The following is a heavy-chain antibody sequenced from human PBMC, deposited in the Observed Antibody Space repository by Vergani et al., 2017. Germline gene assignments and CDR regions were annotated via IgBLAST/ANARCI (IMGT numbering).Heavy chain of an antibody. CDR1: GYTFTGYY. D-gene: IGHD2-15*01. CDR2: INPNSGGT. Sequence: QVQLVQSGAEVKRPGASVKVSCKASGYTFTGYYMHWVRQAPGQGLGWIGWINPNSGGTNYAQKFQGGVTMTRDTSISTAYVELSRLRSDDTAVDYCARDSVVVVAASGDNWFDPWGEGTLVTVSS. CDR3: ARDSVVVVAASGDNWFDP. V-gene: IGHV1-2*02. J-gene: IGHJ5*02.